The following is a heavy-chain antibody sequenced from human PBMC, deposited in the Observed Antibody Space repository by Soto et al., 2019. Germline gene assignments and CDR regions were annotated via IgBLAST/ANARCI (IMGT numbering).Heavy chain of an antibody. CDR2: ISSTTNYI. V-gene: IGHV3-21*06. J-gene: IGHJ5*02. CDR3: ARVIPGAEAWFHP. CDR1: GFTFTRYS. D-gene: IGHD2-2*01. Sequence: EVQLVESGGGLVKPGGSLRLSCAASGFTFTRYSMNWVRQAPGKGLEWVSSISSTTNYIYYGDSMKGRFTISRDNAKNSLYLEMNSLRAEDTAVYYCARVIPGAEAWFHPWGQGTLVTVSS.